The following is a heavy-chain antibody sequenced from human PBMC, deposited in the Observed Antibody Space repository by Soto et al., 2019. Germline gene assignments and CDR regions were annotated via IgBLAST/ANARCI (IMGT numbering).Heavy chain of an antibody. D-gene: IGHD3-10*01. CDR2: IDPNSGGT. CDR1: GHTFSGYY. J-gene: IGHJ6*02. CDR3: ARDEKDGSGSYYNWVLYGPEGIHGMDV. V-gene: IGHV1-2*02. Sequence: ASVKVSCKASGHTFSGYYMHWVRQAPGQGLEWMGWIDPNSGGTNYAQKLQGRVTMTTDTSTSTAYMELRSLRSDDTAVYYCARDEKDGSGSYYNWVLYGPEGIHGMDVWGQGTTVTVSS.